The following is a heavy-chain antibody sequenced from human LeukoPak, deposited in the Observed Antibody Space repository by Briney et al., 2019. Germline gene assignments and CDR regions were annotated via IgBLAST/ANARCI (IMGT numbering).Heavy chain of an antibody. CDR3: ARGVIGNYYGSGGIDY. D-gene: IGHD3-10*01. Sequence: ASVKVSCKASGYTFTGYYMHWVRQAPGQGLEWMGWINPNSGGTNYAQKFKGRVTMTRDTSISTAYMELSRLRSDDTAVYYCARGVIGNYYGSGGIDYWGQGTLVTVSS. CDR1: GYTFTGYY. CDR2: INPNSGGT. J-gene: IGHJ4*02. V-gene: IGHV1-2*02.